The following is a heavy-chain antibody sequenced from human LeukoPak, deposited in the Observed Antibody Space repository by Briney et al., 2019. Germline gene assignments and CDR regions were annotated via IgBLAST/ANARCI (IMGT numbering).Heavy chain of an antibody. D-gene: IGHD3-22*01. CDR3: ARNMTLTSGTVGSHYYDSSGYGYYFDY. CDR1: GYSISSGYY. V-gene: IGHV4-38-2*02. CDR2: IYHSGST. Sequence: SETLSLTCTVSGYSISSGYYWGWIRQPPGKGLEWIGSIYHSGSTYYNPSLKSRVTISVDTSKNQFSLKLSSVTAADTAVYYCARNMTLTSGTVGSHYYDSSGYGYYFDYWGQGTLVTVSS. J-gene: IGHJ4*02.